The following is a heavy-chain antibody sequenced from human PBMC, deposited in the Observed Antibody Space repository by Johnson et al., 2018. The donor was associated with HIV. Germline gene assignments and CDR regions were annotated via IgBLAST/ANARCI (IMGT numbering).Heavy chain of an antibody. J-gene: IGHJ3*02. Sequence: VQLVESGGGLVQPGGSLRLSCAASGFTFSSYWMSWVRQAPGKGLEWVANIKQDGSEKYYVDSVKGRFTISRDNAKNSLFLQMNSLRAEDTAVYYCARAQRRWDITIFGGVDDAFDIWGQGTLVTVSS. CDR1: GFTFSSYW. D-gene: IGHD3-3*01. CDR3: ARAQRRWDITIFGGVDDAFDI. CDR2: IKQDGSEK. V-gene: IGHV3-7*04.